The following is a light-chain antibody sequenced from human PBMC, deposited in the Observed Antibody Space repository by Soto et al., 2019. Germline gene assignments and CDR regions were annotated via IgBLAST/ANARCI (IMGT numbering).Light chain of an antibody. Sequence: DIQMTQSPSTLSASVGDRVTINCRARQTISIWLAWYQQKPGKAPKLLIYDASILESGVPSRFSGSGSGTEFTLTISSLQPDDFATYYCQQYNSYRTFGQGTKVDIK. CDR3: QQYNSYRT. J-gene: IGKJ1*01. CDR2: DAS. CDR1: QTISIW. V-gene: IGKV1-5*01.